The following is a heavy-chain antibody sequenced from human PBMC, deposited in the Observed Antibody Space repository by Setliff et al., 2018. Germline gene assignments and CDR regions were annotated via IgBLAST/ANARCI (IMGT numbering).Heavy chain of an antibody. D-gene: IGHD3-22*01. J-gene: IGHJ3*02. CDR2: INPNSGGT. CDR3: ARDLDYQYYYETSGRDAFDI. CDR1: GYTFTGYY. V-gene: IGHV1-2*02. Sequence: ASVKVSCKASGYTFTGYYIHWVRQAPGQGLEYMGWINPNSGGTNYAQKLQGRVTMTTDTSTSTAYMELRSLRSDDTAVYYCARDLDYQYYYETSGRDAFDIWGLGTMVTVSS.